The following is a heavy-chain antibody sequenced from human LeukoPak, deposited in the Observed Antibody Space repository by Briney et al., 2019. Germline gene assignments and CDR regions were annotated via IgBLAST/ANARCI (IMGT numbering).Heavy chain of an antibody. Sequence: PSETLSLTCTVSGGSISSYSWSWIRQPPGKGLEWIGYMYYSGSTNYNPSLKSRVTISVDTSKNQFSLKLSSVTAADTAVYYCARDGPGGGLRLDPWGQGTLVTVSS. CDR1: GGSISSYS. CDR2: MYYSGST. V-gene: IGHV4-59*12. CDR3: ARDGPGGGLRLDP. D-gene: IGHD2-8*02. J-gene: IGHJ5*02.